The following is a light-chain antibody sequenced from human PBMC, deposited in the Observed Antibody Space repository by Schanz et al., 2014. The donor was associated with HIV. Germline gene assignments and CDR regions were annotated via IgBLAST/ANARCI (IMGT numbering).Light chain of an antibody. V-gene: IGLV2-18*02. CDR2: EVS. CDR1: SSDVGCYNR. CDR3: QSFDSSLNGVV. J-gene: IGLJ2*01. Sequence: QSALTQPPSASGSPGQSVTISCTGTSSDVGCYNRVSWYQQPPGAAPKLMIYEVSNRPSGVPARFSGSKSGSSASLAISGLQADDEADYFCQSFDSSLNGVVFGGGTKLTVL.